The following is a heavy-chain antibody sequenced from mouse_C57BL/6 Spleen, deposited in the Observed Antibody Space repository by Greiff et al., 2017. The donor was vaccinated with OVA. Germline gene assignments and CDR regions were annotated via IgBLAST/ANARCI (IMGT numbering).Heavy chain of an antibody. V-gene: IGHV1-54*01. J-gene: IGHJ4*01. D-gene: IGHD1-1*01. CDR2: INPGSGGT. CDR3: ARPFYYYGSSYDMDY. CDR1: GYAFTNYL. Sequence: VQLQQSGAELVRPGTSVKVSCKASGYAFTNYLIEWVKQRPGQGLEWIGVINPGSGGTNYNEKFKGKATLTADKSSSTAYMQLSSLTSEDSAVYFCARPFYYYGSSYDMDYWGQGTSVTVSS.